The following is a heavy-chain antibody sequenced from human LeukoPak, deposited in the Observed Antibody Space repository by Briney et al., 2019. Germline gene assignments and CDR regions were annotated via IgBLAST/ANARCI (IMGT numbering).Heavy chain of an antibody. CDR2: ISYDGSNK. J-gene: IGHJ4*02. V-gene: IGHV3-30*18. CDR3: AKHSGYSGYLDY. D-gene: IGHD5-12*01. CDR1: GFTFSSYG. Sequence: GRSLRLSCAASGFTFSSYGMHWVRQAPGKGLEWVAVISYDGSNKYYADSVKGRFTISRDNSKNTLYLQMNSLRAEDTAVYYCAKHSGYSGYLDYWGQGTLATVSS.